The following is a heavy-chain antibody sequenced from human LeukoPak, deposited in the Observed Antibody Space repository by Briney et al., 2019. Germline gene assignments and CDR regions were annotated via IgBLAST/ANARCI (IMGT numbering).Heavy chain of an antibody. V-gene: IGHV3-11*06. CDR1: GFTFSDYY. Sequence: GGSLRLSCAASGFTFSDYYMSWIRQAPGKGLEWVSFITGSSRSINYADSVKGRFTISRDNAKSSMYLQMNGLRAEDTAVYFCARVVYRYGYAFDIWGQGTEVTVSS. CDR3: ARVVYRYGYAFDI. CDR2: ITGSSRSI. J-gene: IGHJ3*02. D-gene: IGHD5-18*01.